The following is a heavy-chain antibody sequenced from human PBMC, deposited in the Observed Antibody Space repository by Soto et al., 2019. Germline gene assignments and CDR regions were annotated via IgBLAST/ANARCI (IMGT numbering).Heavy chain of an antibody. CDR2: IKQDGSEK. CDR3: ARGYCSSTSCYAGAFDI. Sequence: GGSLRLSCAASGFTFSNYWMSWVRQAPGKGLEWVANIKQDGSEKYYVDSVKGRFTISRDNVKNSLYLQMNSLRAEDTAVYYCARGYCSSTSCYAGAFDIWGQGTMVTVSS. D-gene: IGHD2-2*01. J-gene: IGHJ3*02. CDR1: GFTFSNYW. V-gene: IGHV3-7*05.